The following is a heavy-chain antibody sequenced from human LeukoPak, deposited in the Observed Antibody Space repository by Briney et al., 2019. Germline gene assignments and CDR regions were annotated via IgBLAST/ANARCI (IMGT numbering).Heavy chain of an antibody. CDR1: GFTFSSYA. D-gene: IGHD2-21*01. Sequence: GGSLRLSCAASGFTFSSYAMHWVRQAPGKGLEWVAVISYDGSNKYYADSVKGRFTISRDNSKNTLYLQMNSLRAEDTAVYYCARVILVDYYYGMDVWGQGTTVTVSS. CDR2: ISYDGSNK. J-gene: IGHJ6*02. V-gene: IGHV3-30-3*01. CDR3: ARVILVDYYYGMDV.